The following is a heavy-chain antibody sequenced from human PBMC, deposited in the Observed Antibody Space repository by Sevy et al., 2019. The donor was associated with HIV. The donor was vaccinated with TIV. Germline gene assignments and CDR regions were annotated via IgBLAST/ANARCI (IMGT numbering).Heavy chain of an antibody. Sequence: ASVKVSCKASGYTFTSYYMHWVRQAPGQGLEWMGIINPSGGSTSYAQKFQGRVTMTRDTSTSTVYMELSSLRSEDTAVYYCARQSAAGEGDPRNWFDPWGQGTPVTVSS. CDR3: ARQSAAGEGDPRNWFDP. CDR2: INPSGGST. V-gene: IGHV1-46*01. D-gene: IGHD6-13*01. CDR1: GYTFTSYY. J-gene: IGHJ5*02.